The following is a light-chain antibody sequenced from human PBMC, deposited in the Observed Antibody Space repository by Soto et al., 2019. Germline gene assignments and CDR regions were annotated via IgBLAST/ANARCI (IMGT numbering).Light chain of an antibody. Sequence: QAVVPQEPSLTVSPGETVTLTCGSSTGAVTSGHYSYWFQQKPGQAPRTLIYHTSNKHSWTPARFSGSLFGGKAALTLSGAQPEDEAEYYCLLFYSGPGVFGGGTKLTVL. CDR1: TGAVTSGHY. CDR3: LLFYSGPGV. V-gene: IGLV7-46*01. J-gene: IGLJ2*01. CDR2: HTS.